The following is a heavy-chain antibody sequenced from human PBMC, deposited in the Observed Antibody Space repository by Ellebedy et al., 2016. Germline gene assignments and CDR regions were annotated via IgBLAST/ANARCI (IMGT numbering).Heavy chain of an antibody. J-gene: IGHJ4*02. V-gene: IGHV3-72*01. CDR2: IKNKANTYNT. CDR3: ATVGATR. CDR1: GFTFSDYY. D-gene: IGHD1-26*01. Sequence: GGSLRLXXAASGFTFSDYYIDWLRQAPGKGLEWVGRIKNKANTYNTEYAASVKGRVTISRDDSKNSVYLQVNSLKTEDTAVYYCATVGATRWGQGTLVSASS.